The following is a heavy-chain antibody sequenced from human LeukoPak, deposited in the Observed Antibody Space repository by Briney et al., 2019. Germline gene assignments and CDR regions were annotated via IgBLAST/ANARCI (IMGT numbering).Heavy chain of an antibody. CDR2: INAGNGNT. V-gene: IGHV1-3*01. D-gene: IGHD2-2*02. CDR1: GYTFTSYA. J-gene: IGHJ6*02. CDR3: AREGVCSSTSCYIGLSYYYYGMDV. Sequence: ASVTVSCKASGYTFTSYAMHWVRQAPGQRLEWMGWINAGNGNTKYSQKFQGRVTITRDTSASTAYMELSSLRSEDTAVYYCAREGVCSSTSCYIGLSYYYYGMDVWGQGTTVTVSS.